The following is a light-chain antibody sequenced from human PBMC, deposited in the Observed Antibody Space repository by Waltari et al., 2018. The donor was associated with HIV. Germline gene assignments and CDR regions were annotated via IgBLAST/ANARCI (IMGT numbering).Light chain of an antibody. CDR2: SNN. V-gene: IGLV1-44*01. CDR3: AAWDDSLNGHVV. Sequence: QSVLTQAPSASGTPGQTVTISCSGSSSNIGSNTVNWFQQFPGTAPKLLIYSNNQRPPGVPDRCSGSKSGTSASLPISGLQSEDEADYYCAAWDDSLNGHVVFGGGTKLTVL. J-gene: IGLJ2*01. CDR1: SSNIGSNT.